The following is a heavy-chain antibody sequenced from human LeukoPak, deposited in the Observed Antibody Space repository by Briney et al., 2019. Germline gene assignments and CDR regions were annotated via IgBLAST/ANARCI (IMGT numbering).Heavy chain of an antibody. CDR2: IKSKTDGGIT. D-gene: IGHD4-23*01. J-gene: IGHJ4*02. V-gene: IGHV3-15*05. CDR3: TTSTTVVTGY. CDR1: GFTFSNTW. Sequence: GGSLRLSCAASGFTFSNTWMCWVRQAPGKGLEWVGRIKSKTDGGITDYAAPVKGRFTISRDDSKNTLYLQMNSLKTEDTVVYYCTTSTTVVTGYWGQGTLVTVSS.